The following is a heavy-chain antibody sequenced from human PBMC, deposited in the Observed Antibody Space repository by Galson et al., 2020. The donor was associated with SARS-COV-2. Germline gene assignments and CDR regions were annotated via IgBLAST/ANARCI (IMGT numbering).Heavy chain of an antibody. CDR1: GGSISSGNNY. J-gene: IGHJ5*02. Sequence: SETLSLTCTVSGGSISSGNNYWTWIRQPAGKGLEWIGRVYPSGSTNYNPSLKSRVAMSVDTSNNQFSLKLSSVTAADTAVYYCAGLPYPKGGRFDPWGQGTLVTVSS. CDR3: AGLPYPKGGRFDP. CDR2: VYPSGST. V-gene: IGHV4-61*02. D-gene: IGHD3-16*01.